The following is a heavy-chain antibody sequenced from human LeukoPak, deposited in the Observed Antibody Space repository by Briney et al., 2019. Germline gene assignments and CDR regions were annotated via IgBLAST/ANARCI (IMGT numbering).Heavy chain of an antibody. Sequence: PGGSLRLSCAASGFTFSSYWMHWVRQAPGKGLVWVSRINSDGSSTSYADSVKGRFTISRDNAKNSLYLQMNSLRAEDTAVYYCARDRFNWNLNSLDYWGQGTLVTVSS. V-gene: IGHV3-74*01. D-gene: IGHD1-20*01. CDR3: ARDRFNWNLNSLDY. J-gene: IGHJ4*02. CDR1: GFTFSSYW. CDR2: INSDGSST.